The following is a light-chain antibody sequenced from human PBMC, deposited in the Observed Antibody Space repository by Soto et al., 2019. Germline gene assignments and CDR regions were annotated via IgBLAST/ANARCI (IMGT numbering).Light chain of an antibody. J-gene: IGKJ1*01. CDR2: DAS. V-gene: IGKV3-11*01. Sequence: EVVLTQSPATLSLPPGERATLSCTASQSVSSYLAWYQQKPGQAPRXXIYDASHRETGIPARFSGTGSGTEFTRTISRLEPEDLAVDYCQQYGNLPWTFGQGTKVDIK. CDR1: QSVSSY. CDR3: QQYGNLPWT.